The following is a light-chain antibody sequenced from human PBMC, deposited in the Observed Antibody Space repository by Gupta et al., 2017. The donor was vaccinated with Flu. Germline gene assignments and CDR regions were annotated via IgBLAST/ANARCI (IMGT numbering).Light chain of an antibody. J-gene: IGLJ2*01. CDR2: EVT. Sequence: GTSSDVGGYNYVSWYQLHPGKAPKLMIYEVTYRPSGISNRFSGSKSGNTASLTISGLQADDEADYYCSSYTSTTTLIFGGGTKLTVL. CDR3: SSYTSTTTLI. V-gene: IGLV2-14*01. CDR1: SSDVGGYNY.